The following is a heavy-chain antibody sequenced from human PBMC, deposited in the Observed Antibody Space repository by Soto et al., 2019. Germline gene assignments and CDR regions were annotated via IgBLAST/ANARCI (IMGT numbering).Heavy chain of an antibody. D-gene: IGHD1-7*01. CDR3: ASPRWNYIY. Sequence: QVQLQQWGAGLLTPSETLSLTCAVSGGSFSGYYWSWIRQPPGKGLEWIGEMNDSGSTKYNASLESRVAISVDTSKGQLSLTLTSVTAADTAVYYCASPRWNYIYWGQGTLVAVSS. CDR1: GGSFSGYY. J-gene: IGHJ4*02. CDR2: MNDSGST. V-gene: IGHV4-34*01.